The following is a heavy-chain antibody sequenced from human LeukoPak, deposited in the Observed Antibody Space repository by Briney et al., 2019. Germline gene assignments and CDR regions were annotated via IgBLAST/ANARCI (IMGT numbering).Heavy chain of an antibody. Sequence: SQTLSLTCAVSGGSTSSGGYSWSWIRQPPGKGLEWIGYIYHSGSTYYNPSLKSRVTISVDRSKNQFSLKLSSVTAADTAVYYCARGLNPMVRGVTLFDYWGQGTLVTVSS. CDR1: GGSTSSGGYS. CDR2: IYHSGST. CDR3: ARGLNPMVRGVTLFDY. J-gene: IGHJ4*02. D-gene: IGHD3-10*01. V-gene: IGHV4-30-2*01.